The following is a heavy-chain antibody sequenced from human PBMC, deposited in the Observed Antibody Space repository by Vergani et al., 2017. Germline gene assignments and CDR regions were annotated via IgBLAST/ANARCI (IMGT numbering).Heavy chain of an antibody. V-gene: IGHV3-30*02. D-gene: IGHD4-17*01. CDR3: AKTFTVNPAEYFQH. Sequence: QVQLVESGGGVVQPGGSLRLSCAASGFTFSSYGMHWFRQAPGKGLEWVAFIRYDGSNKYYADSVKGRFTISRDNSKNTLYLQMNSLRAEDTAVYYCAKTFTVNPAEYFQHWGQGTLVTVSS. CDR1: GFTFSSYG. CDR2: IRYDGSNK. J-gene: IGHJ1*01.